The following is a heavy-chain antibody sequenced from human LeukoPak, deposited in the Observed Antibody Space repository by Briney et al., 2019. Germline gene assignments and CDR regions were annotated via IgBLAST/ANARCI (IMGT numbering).Heavy chain of an antibody. CDR2: IYSDDNT. V-gene: IGHV3-66*01. J-gene: IGHJ4*02. Sequence: GGSLRLSCAASGFTNNHMNWVRQAPGKALEWVAAIYSDDNTYYADSVKCRFSISRDSSKNTVYLQMNNLRAEDTAVYYCASRPKAEQWLAVFDYWGQGTLVTVSS. D-gene: IGHD6-19*01. CDR1: GFTNNH. CDR3: ASRPKAEQWLAVFDY.